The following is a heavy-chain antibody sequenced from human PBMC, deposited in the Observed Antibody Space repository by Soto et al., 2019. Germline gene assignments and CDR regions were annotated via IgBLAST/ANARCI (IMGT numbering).Heavy chain of an antibody. Sequence: SVKVSCKASGGTFSSYAISWVRQAPGQGLEWMGGIIPIFGTANYAQKFQGRVTITADESTSTAYMELSSLRSEDTAVYYCARLRKQQHSYYYYYGMDVSGQGTTVTVSS. CDR1: GGTFSSYA. CDR3: ARLRKQQHSYYYYYGMDV. CDR2: IIPIFGTA. D-gene: IGHD6-13*01. J-gene: IGHJ6*02. V-gene: IGHV1-69*13.